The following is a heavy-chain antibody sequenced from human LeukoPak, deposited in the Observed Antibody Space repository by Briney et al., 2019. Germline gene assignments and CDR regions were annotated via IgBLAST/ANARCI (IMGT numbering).Heavy chain of an antibody. CDR2: IGSSSSPI. Sequence: TGGSLRLSCAASGFTFSAYSMNWVRQAPEKGLEWVSYIGSSSSPICYADSVKGRFTISRDNAKNSLYLQMDSLRAEDTAVYYCARDQAYSFDYWGQGTLVTVSS. J-gene: IGHJ4*02. CDR3: ARDQAYSFDY. V-gene: IGHV3-48*01. D-gene: IGHD4-11*01. CDR1: GFTFSAYS.